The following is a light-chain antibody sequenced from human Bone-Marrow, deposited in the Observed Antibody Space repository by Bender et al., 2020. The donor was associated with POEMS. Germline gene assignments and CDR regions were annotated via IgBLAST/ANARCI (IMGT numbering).Light chain of an antibody. Sequence: QSALTQPRSVSGSPGQSITISCTGTSIDVGDYNYVSWYQQHPGKAPKLIIYDVSDRPSGVSDRFSGSKSGDTASLIISGLQAEDEADYYCSSYTRSNTLYVFGAGTKVTVL. J-gene: IGLJ1*01. CDR2: DVS. CDR1: SIDVGDYNY. CDR3: SSYTRSNTLYV. V-gene: IGLV2-14*03.